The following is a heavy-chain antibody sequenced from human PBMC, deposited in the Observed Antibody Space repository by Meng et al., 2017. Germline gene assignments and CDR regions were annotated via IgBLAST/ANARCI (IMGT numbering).Heavy chain of an antibody. CDR1: GGTFSSYA. J-gene: IGHJ4*02. D-gene: IGHD6-19*01. V-gene: IGHV1-69*06. CDR3: ARSVYSSGWVFDY. CDR2: IIPIFGTA. Sequence: SVKVSCKASGGTFSSYAISWVRQAPGQGLEWMGGIIPIFGTANYAQKFQGRVTITADKSTSTAYMALSSLRSEDTAVYYCARSVYSSGWVFDYWGQGTLVTVSS.